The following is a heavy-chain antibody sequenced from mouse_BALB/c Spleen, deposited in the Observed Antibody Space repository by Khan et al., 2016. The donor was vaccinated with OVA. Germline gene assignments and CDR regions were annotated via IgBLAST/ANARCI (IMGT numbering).Heavy chain of an antibody. V-gene: IGHV3-2*02. CDR2: ITNSGST. CDR1: GYSITRDYA. J-gene: IGHJ4*01. Sequence: EVQLQESGPGLVKPSQSLSLTCTVTGYSITRDYAWNWIRQFPGNKLGWMGYITNSGSTNYNPSLKSRFTISRDTSKNPFFLQLNTVTTEDTATYYCASELGRYYAMDYWGQGTSVTVSA. D-gene: IGHD4-1*01. CDR3: ASELGRYYAMDY.